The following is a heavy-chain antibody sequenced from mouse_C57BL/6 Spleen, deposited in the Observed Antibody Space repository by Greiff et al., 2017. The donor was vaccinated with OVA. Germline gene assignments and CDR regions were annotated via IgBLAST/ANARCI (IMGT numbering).Heavy chain of an antibody. Sequence: VQLQQSGAELVKPGASVKISCKASGYAFSSYWMNWVKQRPGKGLEWIGQIYPGDGDTNYNGKFKGKATLTADKSSSTAYMQLSSLTSEDSAVYCCARSTYYSNYRDAMDYWGQGTSVTVSS. CDR3: ARSTYYSNYRDAMDY. CDR1: GYAFSSYW. V-gene: IGHV1-80*01. D-gene: IGHD2-5*01. J-gene: IGHJ4*01. CDR2: IYPGDGDT.